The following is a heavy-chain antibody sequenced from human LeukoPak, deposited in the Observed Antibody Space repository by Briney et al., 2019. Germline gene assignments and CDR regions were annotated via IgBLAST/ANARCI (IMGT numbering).Heavy chain of an antibody. CDR2: ISSSSSYI. D-gene: IGHD6-13*01. Sequence: PGGSLRLSCAASGYTFSSYSMNWVRQAPGKGLEWVSSISSSSSYIYYADSVKGRFTISRDNAKNSLYLQMNSLRAEDTAVYYCARGEQQLVIDYWGQGTLVTVPS. CDR1: GYTFSSYS. CDR3: ARGEQQLVIDY. V-gene: IGHV3-21*01. J-gene: IGHJ4*02.